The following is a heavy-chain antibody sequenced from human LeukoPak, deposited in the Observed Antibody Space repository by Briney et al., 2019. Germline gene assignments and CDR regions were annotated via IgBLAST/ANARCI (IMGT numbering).Heavy chain of an antibody. D-gene: IGHD1-26*01. CDR2: ISSSGSTI. CDR1: GFTFTDYY. CDR3: ARPREGGATPYYFYYMDV. J-gene: IGHJ6*03. V-gene: IGHV3-11*04. Sequence: GGFLRLSCAASGFTFTDYYMSWIRQAPGKGLEWVSYISSSGSTIYYADSVKGRFTISRDNAKNSLYLQMNNLRAEDTAVYYCARPREGGATPYYFYYMDVWGKGTTVTVSS.